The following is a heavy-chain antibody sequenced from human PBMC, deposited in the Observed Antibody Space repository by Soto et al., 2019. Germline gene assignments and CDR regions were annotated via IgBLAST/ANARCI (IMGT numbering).Heavy chain of an antibody. CDR1: GFTFSNYA. CDR2: SGSGGNA. D-gene: IGHD6-19*01. Sequence: PGGSLRLSCAASGFTFSNYAVTWVRQAPGKGLEWVSTSGSGGNAYYADSVKGRYTISRDNSKNTLYLQMNSLRAEDTAVYYCAKSSSGWPYYYYYRLDVWGQGTTVTVSS. J-gene: IGHJ6*02. V-gene: IGHV3-23*01. CDR3: AKSSSGWPYYYYYRLDV.